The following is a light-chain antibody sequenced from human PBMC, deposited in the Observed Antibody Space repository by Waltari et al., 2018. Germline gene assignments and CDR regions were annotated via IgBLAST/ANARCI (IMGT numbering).Light chain of an antibody. J-gene: IGLJ3*02. Sequence: NFMLTQPHSVSESPGKTITIPCTRSSGSIASGYVQWYQQRPGSAPTTMIYEDKKRPSGVPDRFSGSIDSSSNSASLTISGLKTEDEADYYCQSFDSTNPWVFGGGTKLTVL. V-gene: IGLV6-57*03. CDR1: SGSIASGY. CDR2: EDK. CDR3: QSFDSTNPWV.